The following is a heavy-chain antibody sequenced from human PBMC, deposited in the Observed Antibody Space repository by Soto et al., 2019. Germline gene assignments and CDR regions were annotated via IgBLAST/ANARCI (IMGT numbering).Heavy chain of an antibody. V-gene: IGHV4-31*03. J-gene: IGHJ3*02. CDR2: IYYSGST. CDR1: GGSISSGGYY. D-gene: IGHD3-22*01. CDR3: ARDLSGYDSSGYISAFDI. Sequence: QVQLQESGPGLVKPSQTLSLTCTVSGGSISSGGYYWSWIRQHPGKGLEWIGYIYYSGSTYYNPSLKSRVTISGDTSKNQFSLKLSSVTAADTAVYYCARDLSGYDSSGYISAFDIWGQGTMVTVSS.